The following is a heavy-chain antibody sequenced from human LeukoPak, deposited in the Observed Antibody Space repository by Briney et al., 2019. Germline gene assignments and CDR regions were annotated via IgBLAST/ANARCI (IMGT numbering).Heavy chain of an antibody. CDR3: ARGDYYDSSGYNFDY. V-gene: IGHV1-69*05. J-gene: IGHJ4*02. D-gene: IGHD3-22*01. CDR2: IIPIFGTA. CDR1: GGTFSSCA. Sequence: SVKVSCKASGGTFSSCAISWVRQAPGQGLEWMGGIIPIFGTANYAQKFQGRVTITTDESTSTAYMELSSLRSEDTAVYYCARGDYYDSSGYNFDYWGQGTLVTVSS.